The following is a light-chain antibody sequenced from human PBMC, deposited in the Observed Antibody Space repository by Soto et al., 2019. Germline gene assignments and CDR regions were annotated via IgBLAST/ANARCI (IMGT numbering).Light chain of an antibody. J-gene: IGKJ2*01. V-gene: IGKV3-15*01. CDR1: QSVSSN. CDR2: GAS. Sequence: EIVMTQSPVTLSVSPGERATFSCRASQSVSSNVAWYQQKPGQTPRLLIYGASTRATGIPARFSGSGSGTEFTLTISSLQSEDFAIYYCQQYNNWPRTFGLGTKLEIK. CDR3: QQYNNWPRT.